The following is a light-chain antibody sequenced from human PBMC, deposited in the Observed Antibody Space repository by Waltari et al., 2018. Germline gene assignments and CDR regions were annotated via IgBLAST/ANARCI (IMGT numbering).Light chain of an antibody. J-gene: IGLJ2*01. CDR1: SPRTNN. V-gene: IGLV3-19*01. CDR2: GKN. Sequence: SSELTQDPAVSVALGQTVRITCQGDSPRTNNVSWFQQKPGQAPALVIYGKNNRPSGIPDRFSASTAGSTSSLTIIGAQAEDEADYYCHSRDSSGDVVIGGGTKLTVV. CDR3: HSRDSSGDVV.